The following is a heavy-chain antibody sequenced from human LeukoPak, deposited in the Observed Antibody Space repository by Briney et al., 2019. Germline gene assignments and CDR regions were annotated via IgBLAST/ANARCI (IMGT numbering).Heavy chain of an antibody. CDR2: IIPIFGRA. Sequence: SVKVSCKASGGTFSSYAISWVRQAPGQGLEWMGGIIPIFGRANYAQKFQGRVTITADESTSTAYMELSSLRSEDTAVYYCASYYSSGWDFDYWGQGTLVTVSS. J-gene: IGHJ4*02. V-gene: IGHV1-69*01. CDR1: GGTFSSYA. D-gene: IGHD6-19*01. CDR3: ASYYSSGWDFDY.